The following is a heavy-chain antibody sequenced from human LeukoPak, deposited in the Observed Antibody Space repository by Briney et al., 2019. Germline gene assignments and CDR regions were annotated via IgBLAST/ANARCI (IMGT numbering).Heavy chain of an antibody. CDR2: ITGHGGSV. J-gene: IGHJ4*02. Sequence: GGSLRLSCAASGFTFADYGMSWVRQAPGKGLEWVSGITGHGGSVGYADAMKGRFTVSRDNAKKSLYLQMNSLRDEDTALYYCARGHVGSGYYYFDSWGQGTLVTVSS. CDR3: ARGHVGSGYYYFDS. CDR1: GFTFADYG. D-gene: IGHD3-22*01. V-gene: IGHV3-20*04.